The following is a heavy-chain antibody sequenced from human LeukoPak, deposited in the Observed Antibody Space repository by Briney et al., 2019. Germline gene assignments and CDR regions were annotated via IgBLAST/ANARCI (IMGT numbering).Heavy chain of an antibody. CDR3: ATHLRAYTYGPFDS. D-gene: IGHD5-18*01. CDR2: VYYSGST. CDR1: YGSTSSYY. J-gene: IGHJ4*02. V-gene: IGHV4-59*08. Sequence: PSETLSLTCSVSYGSTSSYYWSWIRQSPGKGPEWLGYVYYSGSTNYNPSLKGRLTISLDTSRTQFSLELSSVTAADTAVYYCATHLRAYTYGPFDSWGQGTLVTVSS.